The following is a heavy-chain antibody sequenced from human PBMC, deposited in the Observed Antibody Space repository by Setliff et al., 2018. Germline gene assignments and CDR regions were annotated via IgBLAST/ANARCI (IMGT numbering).Heavy chain of an antibody. D-gene: IGHD2-15*01. J-gene: IGHJ5*02. CDR3: ARSPALLGIVYLDP. CDR2: LIPMFGTP. CDR1: GFAFPNFG. Sequence: SVKVSCKTSGFAFPNFGFSWVRQAPGQGLEWMGGLIPMFGTPGYAQKYQDRVTITTDESTSTAYMELNSLTSEDTAVYYCARSPALLGIVYLDPWGQGTRVTVSS. V-gene: IGHV1-69*05.